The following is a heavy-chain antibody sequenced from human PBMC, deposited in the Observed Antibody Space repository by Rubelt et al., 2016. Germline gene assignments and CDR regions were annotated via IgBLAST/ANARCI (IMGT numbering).Heavy chain of an antibody. J-gene: IGHJ4*02. V-gene: IGHV4-61*01. Sequence: QVHLQESGPGLVKPSETLSLTCTVSGGSVTSGRYYWTWIRQPPGKGLAFIGYISYSGSTNYNPSLKSRVTISVHPSKNQFSLELSSVTAADAAVYFCARGSWSGNYPYFDYWGQGSLATVSS. CDR2: ISYSGST. CDR3: ARGSWSGNYPYFDY. D-gene: IGHD3-3*01. CDR1: GGSVTSGRYY.